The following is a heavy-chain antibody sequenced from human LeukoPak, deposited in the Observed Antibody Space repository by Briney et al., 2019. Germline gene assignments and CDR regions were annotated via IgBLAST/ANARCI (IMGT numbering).Heavy chain of an antibody. J-gene: IGHJ4*02. CDR3: ASENRLTPGLDY. Sequence: GGSLRLSCAASGFTFSSYWMHWVRQAPGKGLVWVSRINSDGSSTSYADSVKGRFTISRDNAKNTLYLQMNSLRAEDTAVYYCASENRLTPGLDYWGQGTLVTVSS. V-gene: IGHV3-74*01. CDR1: GFTFSSYW. D-gene: IGHD2-21*01. CDR2: INSDGSST.